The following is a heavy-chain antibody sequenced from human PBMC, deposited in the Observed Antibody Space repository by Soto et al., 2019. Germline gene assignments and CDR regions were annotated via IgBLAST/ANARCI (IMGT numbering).Heavy chain of an antibody. CDR2: INAGNGNT. Sequence: ASVKVSCKASGYTFTSYAMHWVRQAPGQRLEWMGWINAGNGNTKYSQKFQGRVTFTRDTSAGTVYMQLSSLTSEDTAVYYFARDDSGFSGSHYIDYFNYWGQGALVTVSS. J-gene: IGHJ4*02. CDR1: GYTFTSYA. D-gene: IGHD1-26*01. V-gene: IGHV1-3*01. CDR3: ARDDSGFSGSHYIDYFNY.